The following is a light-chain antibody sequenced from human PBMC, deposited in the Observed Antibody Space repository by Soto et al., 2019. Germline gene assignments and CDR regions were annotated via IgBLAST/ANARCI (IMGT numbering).Light chain of an antibody. Sequence: EIVVTQSPATLSLSPGERATLSCRASQSVSSDLAWYQQKPGQAPRLLIYATSTRATGIPARFSGSGSGTDFTLTISSLESEDFAVYYCQQRGYWPLTFGPGTKVDIK. CDR2: ATS. V-gene: IGKV3-11*01. CDR3: QQRGYWPLT. J-gene: IGKJ3*01. CDR1: QSVSSD.